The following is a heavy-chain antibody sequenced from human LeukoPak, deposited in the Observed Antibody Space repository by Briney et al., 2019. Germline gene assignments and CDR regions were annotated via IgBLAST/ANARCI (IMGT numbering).Heavy chain of an antibody. V-gene: IGHV1-18*01. J-gene: IGHJ6*03. D-gene: IGHD6-19*01. CDR1: GYTFTSYG. CDR2: ISAYNGNI. CDR3: ARAGPYSSGWLRSGYYYYYMDV. Sequence: ASVKVSCKASGYTFTSYGLSWVRQAPGQGPEWMGWISAYNGNINYAQKFQGRLTLTTEKSTSTGYMELRSLRSDDTAVYYCARAGPYSSGWLRSGYYYYYMDVWGKGTTVTVSS.